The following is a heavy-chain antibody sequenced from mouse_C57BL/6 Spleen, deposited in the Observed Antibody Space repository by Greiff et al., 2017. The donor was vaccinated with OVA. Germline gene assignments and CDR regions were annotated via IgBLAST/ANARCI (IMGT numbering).Heavy chain of an antibody. CDR1: GFTFSDYY. D-gene: IGHD6-5*01. CDR2: ISNGGGST. CDR3: ARQYAPYAKGC. J-gene: IGHJ4*01. Sequence: EVKLVESGGGLVQPGGSLKLSCAASGFTFSDYYMYWVRQTPEKRLEWVAYISNGGGSTYYPDTVKGRFTISGDTAKNTLYLQMSRLKSEDTAMYYCARQYAPYAKGCWGQGTSVTV. V-gene: IGHV5-12*01.